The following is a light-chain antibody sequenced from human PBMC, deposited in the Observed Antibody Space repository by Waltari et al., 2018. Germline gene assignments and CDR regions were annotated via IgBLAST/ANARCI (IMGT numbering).Light chain of an antibody. J-gene: IGLJ2*01. V-gene: IGLV2-8*01. CDR2: EVN. CDR1: SSDVGAYDH. Sequence: QSALTQPPSASGSPGQSVTISCTGTSSDVGAYDHVSWYQHNPDKAPKLRIFEVNKWPSGVPDRFSGSKSGNTASLTVSGLQAEDKADYYCSSYAGTDNFVVFGGGTKLTVL. CDR3: SSYAGTDNFVV.